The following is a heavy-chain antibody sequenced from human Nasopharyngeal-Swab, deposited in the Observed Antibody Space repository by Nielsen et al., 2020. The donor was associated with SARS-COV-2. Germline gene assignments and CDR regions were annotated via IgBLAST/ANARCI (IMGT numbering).Heavy chain of an antibody. CDR3: ARVSENCSGGSCGADVLYFDL. D-gene: IGHD2-15*01. J-gene: IGHJ2*01. V-gene: IGHV4-61*05. CDR2: IYYSGST. Sequence: RQAPGKGLEWIGYIYYSGSTNYNPSLKSRVTISVDKSKNQFSLKLSSVTAADTAVYYCARVSENCSGGSCGADVLYFDLWGRSTLVTVSS.